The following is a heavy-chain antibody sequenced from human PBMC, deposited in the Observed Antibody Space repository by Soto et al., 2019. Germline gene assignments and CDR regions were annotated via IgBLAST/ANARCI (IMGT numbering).Heavy chain of an antibody. J-gene: IGHJ6*02. CDR2: IDPSDSYI. V-gene: IGHV5-10-1*01. CDR1: GYSFTSYW. D-gene: IGHD2-2*02. Sequence: GESLKISCKGSGYSFTSYWISWVRQMPGKGLEWMGRIDPSDSYINYSPSFQGHVTISADKSISTAYLQWSSLKASDTAMYYCARFSCSRTSCYTGEGYYYYYGMDVWGQGTTVTVSS. CDR3: ARFSCSRTSCYTGEGYYYYYGMDV.